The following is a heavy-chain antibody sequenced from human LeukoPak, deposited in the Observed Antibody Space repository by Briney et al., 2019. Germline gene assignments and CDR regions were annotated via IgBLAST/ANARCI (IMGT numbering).Heavy chain of an antibody. Sequence: GGSLRLSCAASGFTFSSYSMNWVRQAPGKGLEWVSSISSSSSYIYYADSVKGRFTISGDNAKNSLYLQMNSLRAEDTAVYYCARESEDTSGSIYDYWGQGTLVTVSS. CDR3: ARESEDTSGSIYDY. D-gene: IGHD1-26*01. CDR1: GFTFSSYS. CDR2: ISSSSSYI. V-gene: IGHV3-21*01. J-gene: IGHJ4*02.